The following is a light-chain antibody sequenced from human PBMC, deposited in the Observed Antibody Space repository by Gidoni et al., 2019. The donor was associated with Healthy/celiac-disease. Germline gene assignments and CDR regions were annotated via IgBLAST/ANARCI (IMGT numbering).Light chain of an antibody. Sequence: DIQMTQSPSTLSASVGDRVTITCRARQSISSWLAWYQQKPGNAPKLLIYKASSLESGVPSRFSGSGSGTEFTLTSSSLQPDDFATYYCQQYNSYPWTFGQGTKVEIK. J-gene: IGKJ1*01. CDR3: QQYNSYPWT. V-gene: IGKV1-5*03. CDR2: KAS. CDR1: QSISSW.